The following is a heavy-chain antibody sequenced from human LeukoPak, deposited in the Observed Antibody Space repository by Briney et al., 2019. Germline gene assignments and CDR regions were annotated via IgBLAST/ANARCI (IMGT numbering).Heavy chain of an antibody. D-gene: IGHD5-18*01. CDR2: VSGGGGRTT. CDR3: AKSVHSAMVTGYFDY. J-gene: IGHJ4*02. Sequence: PGGSLRLSCAASGFTFSSYGMSWVRQAPGKGLEWVSTVSGGGGRTTYYADSVKGRFTISRDNSKNTLYLQMNSLRDEDTAVYYCAKSVHSAMVTGYFDYWGQGTLVTVSS. CDR1: GFTFSSYG. V-gene: IGHV3-23*01.